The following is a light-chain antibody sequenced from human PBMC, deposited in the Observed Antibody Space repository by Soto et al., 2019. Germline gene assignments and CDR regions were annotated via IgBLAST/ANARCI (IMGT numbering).Light chain of an antibody. CDR3: QQYNSYWT. CDR2: KAS. CDR1: QSISTW. V-gene: IGKV1-5*03. J-gene: IGKJ1*01. Sequence: DLQMTQSPSTLSESVGDRVTVTCRASQSISTWLAWYQPKPGKAPKLLIYKASSLESGVPSRFSGSGSGTEFTLTISSLQPDDFATYYCQQYNSYWTFGQGTKVDIK.